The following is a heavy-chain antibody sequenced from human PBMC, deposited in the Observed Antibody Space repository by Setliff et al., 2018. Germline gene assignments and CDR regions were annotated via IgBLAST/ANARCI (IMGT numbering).Heavy chain of an antibody. Sequence: ASETLSLTCAVSGGSVTSHYWSWLRQPPGKGLEWIGFIFYSGDTNSNPSLKSRVTMSVDTSKNQFSLKLNSVTAADTATYYCARDRSYYASGSFTKWFDYWGQGALVTVSS. V-gene: IGHV4-59*02. J-gene: IGHJ4*02. D-gene: IGHD3-10*01. CDR3: ARDRSYYASGSFTKWFDY. CDR2: IFYSGDT. CDR1: GGSVTSHY.